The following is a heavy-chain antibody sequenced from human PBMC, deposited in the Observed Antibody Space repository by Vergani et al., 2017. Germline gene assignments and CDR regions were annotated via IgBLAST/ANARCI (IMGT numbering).Heavy chain of an antibody. Sequence: EKQLVQSGSETKKPGESLKISCQSFGYIFSNFWIGWVRQRPGRGLEWMGIIYPGDAEVKSNPTFRGQVSFSVDTSVNTAYLQWRSLQASDTATYCCASGGHGSENVGGLQLWGQGTIITVSS. CDR1: GYIFSNFW. CDR2: IYPGDAEV. CDR3: ASGGHGSENVGGLQL. V-gene: IGHV5-51*01. D-gene: IGHD3-10*01. J-gene: IGHJ3*01.